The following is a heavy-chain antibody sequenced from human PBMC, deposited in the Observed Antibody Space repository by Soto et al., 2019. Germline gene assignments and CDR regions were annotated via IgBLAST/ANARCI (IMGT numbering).Heavy chain of an antibody. D-gene: IGHD3-3*01. V-gene: IGHV3-23*01. Sequence: GGSLRLSCAASGFTFSSYAMSWVRQAPGKGLEWVSAISGSGGSTYYADSVKGRFTISRDNSKNTLYLQMNSLRAGDTAVYYCASASSRQSYYDFWSGYYNEGHYYYGMDVWGQGTTVTVSS. CDR2: ISGSGGST. CDR1: GFTFSSYA. J-gene: IGHJ6*02. CDR3: ASASSRQSYYDFWSGYYNEGHYYYGMDV.